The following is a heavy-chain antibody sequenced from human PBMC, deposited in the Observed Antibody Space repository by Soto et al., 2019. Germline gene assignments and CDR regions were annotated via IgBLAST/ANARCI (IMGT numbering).Heavy chain of an antibody. V-gene: IGHV4-59*01. D-gene: IGHD6-13*01. CDR1: GGSISSYY. CDR2: IYYSGST. Sequence: QVQLQESGPGLVKPSETLSLTCTVSGGSISSYYWSWIRQPPGKGLEWIGYIYYSGSTNYNPSLKRRVTISVDTSKNQFSLKLSSVTAADTAVYYCARSLEWGYSSSWYWFDPWGQGTLVTVSS. CDR3: ARSLEWGYSSSWYWFDP. J-gene: IGHJ5*02.